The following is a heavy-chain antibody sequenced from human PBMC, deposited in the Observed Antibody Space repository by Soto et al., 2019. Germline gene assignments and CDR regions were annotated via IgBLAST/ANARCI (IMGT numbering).Heavy chain of an antibody. CDR3: AAGTDGGWFDP. J-gene: IGHJ5*02. V-gene: IGHV4-34*01. Sequence: SETLSLTCAVYGGSFSGYYWSWIRQPPGKGLEWIGEINHSGGTNYNPSLKSRVTISVDTSKNQFSLKLSSVTAADTAVYYCAAGTDGGWFDPWGQGTLVTVSS. CDR2: INHSGGT. CDR1: GGSFSGYY. D-gene: IGHD6-13*01.